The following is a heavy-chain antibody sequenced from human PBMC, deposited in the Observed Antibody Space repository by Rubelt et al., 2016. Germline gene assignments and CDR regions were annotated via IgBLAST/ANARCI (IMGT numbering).Heavy chain of an antibody. V-gene: IGHV3-30*04. CDR2: ISYDGSSK. Sequence: GQLVESGGGLVQPGGSLRLSCVASGFTFSAYAMVWVRQAPGKGLEGVSVISYDGSSKYYADSVKGRFTVSRDNPKNTLYLQMNSLRIEDTSVYYCARARHDFLSSSDYYYNGMDVWGQGTTVTVSS. D-gene: IGHD3-3*01. CDR3: ARARHDFLSSSDYYYNGMDV. CDR1: GFTFSAYA. J-gene: IGHJ6*02.